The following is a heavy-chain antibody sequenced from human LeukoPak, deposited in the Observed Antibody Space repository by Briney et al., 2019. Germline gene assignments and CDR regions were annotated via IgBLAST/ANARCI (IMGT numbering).Heavy chain of an antibody. V-gene: IGHV3-30*18. D-gene: IGHD5-24*01. CDR2: ASTDVGDQ. Sequence: GGSLRLSCVASGFTFRNHGMHWVRQAPGKGLEWVAVASTDVGDQSYADSVRGRFIISRDKNTLYLQMNSLRAEDTAVYYCAKDPERWLQLRLGFSDWGQGTLVTVSS. J-gene: IGHJ4*02. CDR1: GFTFRNHG. CDR3: AKDPERWLQLRLGFSD.